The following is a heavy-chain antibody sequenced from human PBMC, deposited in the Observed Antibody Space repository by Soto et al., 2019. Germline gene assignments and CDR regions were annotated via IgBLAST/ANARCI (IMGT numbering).Heavy chain of an antibody. CDR3: ARARITLLYFDY. V-gene: IGHV4-34*01. CDR2: INHSGST. CDR1: GGSFSGYY. D-gene: IGHD3-10*01. J-gene: IGHJ4*02. Sequence: PSETLSLTCAVYGGSFSGYYWSWIRQPPGKGLGWIGEINHSGSTNYNPSLKSRVTISVDTSKNQFSLKLSSVTAADTAVYYCARARITLLYFDYWGQGTLVTVSS.